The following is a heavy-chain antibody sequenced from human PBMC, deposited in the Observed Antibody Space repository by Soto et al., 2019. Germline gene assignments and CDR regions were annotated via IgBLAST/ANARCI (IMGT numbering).Heavy chain of an antibody. D-gene: IGHD3-3*01. CDR3: TTEIGPDTIFGVVIGPYYYYGMDV. CDR1: GFTLGSNA. CDR2: ISKSGEAT. Sequence: PGGSLRLSCAASGFTLGSNAMGWVRQAPGKGLEWVSAISKSGEATYYADSVKGRFTISRDSSKNTLYLQMNSLKTEDTAVYYCTTEIGPDTIFGVVIGPYYYYGMDVWGQGTTVTVSS. J-gene: IGHJ6*02. V-gene: IGHV3-23*01.